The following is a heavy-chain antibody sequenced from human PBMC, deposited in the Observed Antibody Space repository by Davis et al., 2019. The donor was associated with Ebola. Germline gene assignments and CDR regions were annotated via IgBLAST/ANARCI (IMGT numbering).Heavy chain of an antibody. CDR2: ITPVSGIP. Sequence: SVKVSCKASGGTFNTYAISWVRQAPGQGLDWMGGITPVSGIPKYAQKFQGRVTITADESTSTVYMELSSLRSEDTAVYYCARERYRDGSDYFFEQSHWGQGTLVTVSS. J-gene: IGHJ4*02. V-gene: IGHV1-69*13. CDR3: ARERYRDGSDYFFEQSH. CDR1: GGTFNTYA. D-gene: IGHD3-10*01.